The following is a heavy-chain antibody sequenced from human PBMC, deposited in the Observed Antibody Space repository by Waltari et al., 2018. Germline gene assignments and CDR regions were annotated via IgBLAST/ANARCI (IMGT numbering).Heavy chain of an antibody. D-gene: IGHD1-26*01. CDR2: IHGTGKT. J-gene: IGHJ4*02. CDR3: ARDRGRGLYLDS. CDR1: GDSVSNHYW. Sequence: QLQLQQSGPGLVKPSESLFLSCAVSGDSVSNHYWVSWVRQPPGKGREWIGQIHGTGKTNYNPSLESRVTVSMDTSNNQFSLRVTSPTAADTAVYFCARDRGRGLYLDSWGQGTLVTVS. V-gene: IGHV4-4*02.